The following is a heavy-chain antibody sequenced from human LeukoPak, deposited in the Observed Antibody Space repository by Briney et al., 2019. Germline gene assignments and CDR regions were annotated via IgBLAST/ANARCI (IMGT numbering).Heavy chain of an antibody. D-gene: IGHD2/OR15-2a*01. Sequence: SSQTLSLTSTAPAGSITSYYCTCIRQPPGKGLERLGYVYYSGSTNYTPPLKSRVTISLETSTNLFSLKLSSVSAADTAVYYCARLTMYIIDEEFDYWGQGTLVTVSS. CDR1: AGSITSYY. J-gene: IGHJ4*02. CDR3: ARLTMYIIDEEFDY. V-gene: IGHV4-59*01. CDR2: VYYSGST.